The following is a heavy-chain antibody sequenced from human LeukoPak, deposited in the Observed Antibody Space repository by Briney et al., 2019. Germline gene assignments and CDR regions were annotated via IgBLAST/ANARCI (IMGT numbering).Heavy chain of an antibody. V-gene: IGHV3-21*01. J-gene: IGHJ4*02. CDR1: GFTFSSYS. CDR3: AGRGCSDGLCHFDY. Sequence: GSLRLSCAASGFTFSSYSMNWVRQAPGKGLEWVSSISSGGGYIHSSDSVKGRFTISRDNAKNSLYLQMNSLRAEDTAVYYCAGRGCSDGLCHFDYWGQGTLVTVSS. D-gene: IGHD2-15*01. CDR2: ISSGGGYI.